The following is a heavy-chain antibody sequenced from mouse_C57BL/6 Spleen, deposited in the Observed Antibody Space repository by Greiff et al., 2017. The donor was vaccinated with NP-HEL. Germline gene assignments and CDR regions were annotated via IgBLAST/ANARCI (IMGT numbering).Heavy chain of an antibody. CDR3: ARSPLFITTVVGDFDV. Sequence: VQLKESGGGLVKPGGSLKLSCAASGFTFSDYGMHWVRQAPEKGLEWVAYISSGSSTIYYAATVKGRFTISRDNAKNTLFLQMTSLRSEDTAMYYCARSPLFITTVVGDFDVWGTGTTVTVSS. V-gene: IGHV5-17*01. J-gene: IGHJ1*03. CDR1: GFTFSDYG. D-gene: IGHD1-1*01. CDR2: ISSGSSTI.